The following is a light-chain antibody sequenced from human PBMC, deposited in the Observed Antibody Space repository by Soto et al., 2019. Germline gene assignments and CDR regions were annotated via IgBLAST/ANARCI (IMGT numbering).Light chain of an antibody. CDR1: PSVNRRY. V-gene: IGKV3-20*01. Sequence: ENVLTQSPGTLSLSPGERDTLSCRASPSVNRRYLAWYQQRPGLPPRLLIYDAISRATGIPDRFSGSGSGTDFTLTISRLEAEDFAVYFCQQYCSSPYTFGQGPKFEIK. J-gene: IGKJ2*01. CDR3: QQYCSSPYT. CDR2: DAI.